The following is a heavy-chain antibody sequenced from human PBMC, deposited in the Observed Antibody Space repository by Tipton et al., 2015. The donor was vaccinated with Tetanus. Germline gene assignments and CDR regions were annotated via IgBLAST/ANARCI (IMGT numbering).Heavy chain of an antibody. Sequence: SLRLSCAASGFTVSSNYMTWVRQAPGKGLEWVSVIHSSGNTYYADSAKSRFTISSNNSKNTLYLLMMSLRAEDTAGYYCARALAGLMHFDYWGQGTLVSLSS. CDR1: GFTVSSNY. CDR2: IHSSGNT. V-gene: IGHV3-53*01. CDR3: ARALAGLMHFDY. J-gene: IGHJ4*02. D-gene: IGHD2-8*01.